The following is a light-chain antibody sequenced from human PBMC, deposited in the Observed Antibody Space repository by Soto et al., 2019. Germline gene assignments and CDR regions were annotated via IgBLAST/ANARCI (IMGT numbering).Light chain of an antibody. CDR2: GAS. CDR1: QSINSRY. Sequence: EIVLTQSPGTLSLSPGERATLSCRASQSINSRYLAWYQQKPGQAPRLLIYGASSRATGIPDRFSGSGSGTDFNLNISRLEPEDFAVYYCQQFGSSPGFTFGPGTKVDI. CDR3: QQFGSSPGFT. J-gene: IGKJ3*01. V-gene: IGKV3-20*01.